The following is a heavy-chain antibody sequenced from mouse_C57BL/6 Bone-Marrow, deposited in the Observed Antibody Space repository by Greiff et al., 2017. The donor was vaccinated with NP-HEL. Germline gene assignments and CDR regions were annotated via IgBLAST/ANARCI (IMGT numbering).Heavy chain of an antibody. CDR3: ARGGGTGYFDV. D-gene: IGHD2-14*01. Sequence: EVQLQQSGPELVKPGASVKISCKASGYSFTGYYMHWVKQSHGNILDWIGYIYPYNGGSSYNQKFKGKATLTVDKSSSTAYMERRSLTSDDSAVDYCARGGGTGYFDVWGTGTTVTVSS. CDR1: GYSFTGYY. J-gene: IGHJ1*03. V-gene: IGHV1-31*01. CDR2: IYPYNGGS.